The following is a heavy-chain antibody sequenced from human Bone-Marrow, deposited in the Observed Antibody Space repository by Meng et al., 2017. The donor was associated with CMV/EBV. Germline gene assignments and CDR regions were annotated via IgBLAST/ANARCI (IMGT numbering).Heavy chain of an antibody. CDR3: SRVYCSSTSCYKEFDY. CDR1: GFTVSSNY. Sequence: GGSLRLSCAASGFTVSSNYMSWVRQAPGKGLEWVSVIYSGGSKYSADSVKGRFTISRDNSKNTLYLQMNSLRAEDTAVYYCSRVYCSSTSCYKEFDYWGQGTLVTVSS. CDR2: IYSGGSK. J-gene: IGHJ4*02. D-gene: IGHD2-2*02. V-gene: IGHV3-53*01.